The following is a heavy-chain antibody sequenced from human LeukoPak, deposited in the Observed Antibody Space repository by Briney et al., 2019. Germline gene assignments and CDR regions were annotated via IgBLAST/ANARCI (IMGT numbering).Heavy chain of an antibody. D-gene: IGHD5-24*01. Sequence: SQTLSLTCTVSGGSISSGGYYWNWIRQHPGKGLEWIGYIYYTGSTHYNPSLKSRVTISVDTSKNQCSLKLSSVIAADTAVYYCVRGEMTTINVDYFEYWGQGILVIVSS. J-gene: IGHJ4*02. CDR2: IYYTGST. CDR3: VRGEMTTINVDYFEY. CDR1: GGSISSGGYY. V-gene: IGHV4-31*03.